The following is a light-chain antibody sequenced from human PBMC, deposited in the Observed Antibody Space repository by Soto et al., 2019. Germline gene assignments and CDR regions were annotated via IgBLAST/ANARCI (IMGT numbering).Light chain of an antibody. Sequence: QSVLTQPASVSGSPGQSITISCTGSSSDVGGYNYVSWYQQHPGKAPKLMIYEVSNRPSGFSNRFSGSKSGNTASLTISGLQAEDEADYYCSSYTDSSTLVVFGGGTKVTVL. CDR1: SSDVGGYNY. J-gene: IGLJ2*01. CDR2: EVS. V-gene: IGLV2-14*01. CDR3: SSYTDSSTLVV.